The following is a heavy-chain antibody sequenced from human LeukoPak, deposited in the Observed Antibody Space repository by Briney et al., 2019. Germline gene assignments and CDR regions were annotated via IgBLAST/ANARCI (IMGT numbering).Heavy chain of an antibody. Sequence: GGSLRLSCAASGFTFSSYAMSWVRQAPGKGLVWVSHVNNDGSATSYADSVKGRFTISRDSAKNTVYLHMNSLRVEDTAVYYCTSFFETNWGQGTLVTVSS. CDR2: VNNDGSAT. J-gene: IGHJ4*02. V-gene: IGHV3-74*01. D-gene: IGHD2/OR15-2a*01. CDR1: GFTFSSYA. CDR3: TSFFETN.